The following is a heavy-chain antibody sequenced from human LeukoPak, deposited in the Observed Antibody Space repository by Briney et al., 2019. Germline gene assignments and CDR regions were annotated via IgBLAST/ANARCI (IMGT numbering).Heavy chain of an antibody. CDR2: IKQNGSEK. CDR3: ARSQIQLWPHYSQYFGLDV. CDR1: GITFSSYW. D-gene: IGHD5-18*01. V-gene: IGHV3-7*01. J-gene: IGHJ6*02. Sequence: GGSLRLSCAASGITFSSYWMSWVRQAPGKGLEWVANIKQNGSEKYYVDSLKRRFSISRDNAKNSLYLQMISLRAEDTAVYYCARSQIQLWPHYSQYFGLDVWGQGTTVTVSS.